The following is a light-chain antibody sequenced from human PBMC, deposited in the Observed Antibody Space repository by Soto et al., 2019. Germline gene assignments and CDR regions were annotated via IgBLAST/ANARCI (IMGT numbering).Light chain of an antibody. CDR1: NSDVGGYNY. CDR3: SSYTSSSTLV. CDR2: DVS. Sequence: QSALTQPASVSGSPGQSITISCTGTNSDVGGYNYVSWYQQYPGKAPKLMIYDVSNRPSGVSNRFSGSKSGNTASLTISGLQAEDEAHYYCSSYTSSSTLVCGTGTKLTVL. V-gene: IGLV2-14*01. J-gene: IGLJ1*01.